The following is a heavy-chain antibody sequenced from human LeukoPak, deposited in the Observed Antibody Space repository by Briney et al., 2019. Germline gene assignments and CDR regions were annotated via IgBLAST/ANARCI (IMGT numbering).Heavy chain of an antibody. CDR3: AKDRPDYYDSSGYYYVSGAFDI. V-gene: IGHV3-30-3*01. Sequence: GGSLRLSCAASGFTFSSYAMRWVRQAPGKGLEWVAVISYDGSNKYYADSVKGRFTISRDNSKNTLYLQMNSLRAEDTAVYYCAKDRPDYYDSSGYYYVSGAFDIWGQGTMVTVSS. CDR1: GFTFSSYA. J-gene: IGHJ3*02. CDR2: ISYDGSNK. D-gene: IGHD3-22*01.